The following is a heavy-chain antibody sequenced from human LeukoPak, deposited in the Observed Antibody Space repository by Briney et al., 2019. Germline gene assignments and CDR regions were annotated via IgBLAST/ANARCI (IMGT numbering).Heavy chain of an antibody. CDR2: IYTSGST. Sequence: SETLSLTCTVSGGSISSGSYYWSWIRQPAEKTLEWIGRIYTSGSTNYNPSLKSRVTISVDTSKNQLSLKLSSVTAADTAVYYCARSEGRPESLYCSGGSCTPSKKTNWFDPWGQGTLVTVSS. CDR3: ARSEGRPESLYCSGGSCTPSKKTNWFDP. D-gene: IGHD2-15*01. CDR1: GGSISSGSYY. J-gene: IGHJ5*02. V-gene: IGHV4-61*02.